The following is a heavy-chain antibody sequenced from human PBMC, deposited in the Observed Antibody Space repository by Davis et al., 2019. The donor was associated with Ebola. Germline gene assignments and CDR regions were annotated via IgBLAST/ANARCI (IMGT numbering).Heavy chain of an antibody. CDR3: ARGSRNMDV. J-gene: IGHJ6*02. CDR1: GFTFRSYW. V-gene: IGHV3-7*03. CDR2: IKEDGSEK. Sequence: GESLKIPCAASGFTFRSYWMSWVRQAPGKGLEWVAKIKEDGSEKLEVDSVKGRFTISRDNAKDSLYLQMNSLRAEDTAVYYCARGSRNMDVWGQGTTVTVSS.